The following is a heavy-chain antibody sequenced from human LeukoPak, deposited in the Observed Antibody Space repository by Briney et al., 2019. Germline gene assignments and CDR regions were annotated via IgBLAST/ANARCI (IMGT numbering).Heavy chain of an antibody. CDR2: VIGTGGST. CDR3: AKDRLGGIYKSHDS. CDR1: GFIFTSYA. Sequence: GGSLRLSCAASGFIFTSYAMTWVRQAPGKGLEWVSTVIGTGGSTYYADSAKGRITISRDNSKYTVDLQMNSLRAEDTAIYYCAKDRLGGIYKSHDSWGQGTLVTVSS. D-gene: IGHD5-12*01. V-gene: IGHV3-23*01. J-gene: IGHJ4*02.